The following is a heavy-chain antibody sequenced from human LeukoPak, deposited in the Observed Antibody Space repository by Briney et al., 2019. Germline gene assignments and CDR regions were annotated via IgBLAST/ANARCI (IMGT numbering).Heavy chain of an antibody. CDR1: GGSISRSSYY. Sequence: SETLSLTCTVSGGSISRSSYYWGWIRQPPGKGLEWIGSIYYSGSTYYNPSLKSRVTISVDTSKNQFSLKLSSVTAADTAVYYCARSLIDHAGTSGLPDYWGQGTLVTVSS. CDR2: IYYSGST. D-gene: IGHD6-13*01. V-gene: IGHV4-39*07. CDR3: ARSLIDHAGTSGLPDY. J-gene: IGHJ4*02.